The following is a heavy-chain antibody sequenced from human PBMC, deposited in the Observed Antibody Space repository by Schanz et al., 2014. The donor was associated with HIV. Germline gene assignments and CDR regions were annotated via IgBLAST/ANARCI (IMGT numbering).Heavy chain of an antibody. V-gene: IGHV3-21*01. Sequence: VQLVESGGGVVQPGRSLRLSCAASGFTFSSYSMNWVRQAPGKGLEWVSCISSSGTYIYYADSVKGRFTISRDNAKNSLYLQMNSLRAEDTAVYYCASWGSWAVTTPYYFDYWGQGTLVTVSS. CDR2: ISSSGTYI. CDR3: ASWGSWAVTTPYYFDY. J-gene: IGHJ4*02. D-gene: IGHD2-15*01. CDR1: GFTFSSYS.